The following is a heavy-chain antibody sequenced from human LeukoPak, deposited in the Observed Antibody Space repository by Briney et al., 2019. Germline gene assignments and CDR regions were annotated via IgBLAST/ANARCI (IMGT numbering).Heavy chain of an antibody. CDR1: GGSFSGYY. J-gene: IGHJ3*02. CDR2: IYYSGST. Sequence: SETLSLTCAVYGGSFSGYYWSWIRQPPGKGLEWIGYIYYSGSTNYNPSLKSRVTISVDTSKNQFSLNLSSVTAADTAVYYCARGGPHGFDIWGQGTMVTVSS. V-gene: IGHV4-59*01. CDR3: ARGGPHGFDI.